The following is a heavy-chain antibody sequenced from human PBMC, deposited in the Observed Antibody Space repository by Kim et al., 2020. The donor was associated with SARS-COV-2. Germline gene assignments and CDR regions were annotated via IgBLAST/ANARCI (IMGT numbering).Heavy chain of an antibody. Sequence: GESLKISCKGSGYSFTSYWISWVRQMPGKGLEWMGRIDPSDSYTNYSPSFQGHVTISADKSISTAYLQWSSLKASDTAMYYCARQRDYYGSGSYFYYAFDIWGQGTMVTVSS. D-gene: IGHD3-10*01. CDR1: GYSFTSYW. V-gene: IGHV5-10-1*01. J-gene: IGHJ3*02. CDR2: IDPSDSYT. CDR3: ARQRDYYGSGSYFYYAFDI.